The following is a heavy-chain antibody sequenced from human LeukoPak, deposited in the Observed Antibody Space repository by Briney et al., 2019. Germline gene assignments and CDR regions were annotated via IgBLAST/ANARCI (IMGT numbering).Heavy chain of an antibody. CDR1: GFTFSDYT. Sequence: GGSLRLSCAASGFTFSDYTIHWVRQAPGKGLEWVAVIWYDGSNKYYADSVKGRFTISRDNSKSTLYLHMSSLRAEDTAVYYCARAVVTDINTDAFDIWGQGTMVTVSS. D-gene: IGHD2-21*02. J-gene: IGHJ3*02. CDR3: ARAVVTDINTDAFDI. CDR2: IWYDGSNK. V-gene: IGHV3-33*01.